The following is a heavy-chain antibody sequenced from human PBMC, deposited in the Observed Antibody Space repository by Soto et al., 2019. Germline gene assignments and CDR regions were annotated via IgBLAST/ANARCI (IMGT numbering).Heavy chain of an antibody. D-gene: IGHD3-3*01. CDR3: ARQTLDSLRFLVWFLDY. J-gene: IGHJ4*02. V-gene: IGHV1-18*01. Sequence: ASVKVSCKASGYTFTSYGISWVRQSPGQGLEWMGWISAYNGNTNYAQKLQGRVTMTTDTSTSTAYMELRSLRSDDTAVYYCARQTLDSLRFLVWFLDYWGQGTLVPVSS. CDR1: GYTFTSYG. CDR2: ISAYNGNT.